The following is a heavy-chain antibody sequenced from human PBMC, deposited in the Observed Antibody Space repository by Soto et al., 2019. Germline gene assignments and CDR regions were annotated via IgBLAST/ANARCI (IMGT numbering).Heavy chain of an antibody. CDR1: GGSFSGYY. D-gene: IGHD3-16*01. Sequence: PSETLSLTCAVYGGSFSGYYWSWIRQPPGKGLEWIGEINHSGSTNYNPSLKSRVTISVDRSKNQFSLKLSSVTAADTAVYYCARSSPYNWFDPWGQGTLVTVSS. V-gene: IGHV4-34*01. J-gene: IGHJ5*02. CDR3: ARSSPYNWFDP. CDR2: INHSGST.